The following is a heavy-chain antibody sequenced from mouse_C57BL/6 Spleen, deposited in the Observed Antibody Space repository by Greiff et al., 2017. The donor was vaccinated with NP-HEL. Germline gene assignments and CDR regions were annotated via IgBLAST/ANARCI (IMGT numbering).Heavy chain of an antibody. CDR2: IQPNSGST. J-gene: IGHJ4*01. CDR1: GYTFTSYS. CDR3: APLMDNYDALDY. D-gene: IGHD2-3*01. Sequence: VQLQQPGAELVKPGASVKLSCKASGYTFTSYSMHWVKQRPGQGLEWIGMIQPNSGSTNYNEKFKSKATLTVDKSSSTAYMQLSSLTSEDSAVYYCAPLMDNYDALDYWGQGTSVTVSS. V-gene: IGHV1-64*01.